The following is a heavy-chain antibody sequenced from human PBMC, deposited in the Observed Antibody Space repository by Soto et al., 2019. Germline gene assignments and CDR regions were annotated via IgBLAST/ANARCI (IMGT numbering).Heavy chain of an antibody. D-gene: IGHD1-1*01. Sequence: PGGSLRLSCAASGFIFANYGMHWVRQAPGKGLEWVAPITYEGSNKYYADAVKGRFTISRDNAKNMVSLQMDSLRAEDTAVYYCAKARGANNWANYYGLDVWGQGTTVTVSS. CDR3: AKARGANNWANYYGLDV. CDR1: GFIFANYG. CDR2: ITYEGSNK. J-gene: IGHJ6*02. V-gene: IGHV3-30*18.